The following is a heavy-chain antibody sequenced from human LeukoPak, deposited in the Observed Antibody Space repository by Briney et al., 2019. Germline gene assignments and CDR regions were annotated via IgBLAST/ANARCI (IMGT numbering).Heavy chain of an antibody. D-gene: IGHD6-19*01. CDR2: INSDGSTT. J-gene: IGHJ2*01. V-gene: IGHV3-74*01. CDR3: AKDGARIAVAGTRYFDL. CDR1: GFTFSSYW. Sequence: GGSLRLSCAASGFTFSSYWMHWVRQAPGKGLVWVSRINSDGSTTNYADSVKGRFTISRDNAKNTLYLQMNSLRAEDTAVYYCAKDGARIAVAGTRYFDLWGRGTLVTVSS.